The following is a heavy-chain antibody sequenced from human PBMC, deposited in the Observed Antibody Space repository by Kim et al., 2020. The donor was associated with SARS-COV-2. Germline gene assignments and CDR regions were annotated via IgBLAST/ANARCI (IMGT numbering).Heavy chain of an antibody. J-gene: IGHJ4*02. V-gene: IGHV3-33*01. Sequence: ADSVKGRFTISRDNSKNTLYLQMNSLRAEDTAVYYCARDPATMVRDLPAYWGQGTLVTVSS. CDR3: ARDPATMVRDLPAY. D-gene: IGHD3-10*01.